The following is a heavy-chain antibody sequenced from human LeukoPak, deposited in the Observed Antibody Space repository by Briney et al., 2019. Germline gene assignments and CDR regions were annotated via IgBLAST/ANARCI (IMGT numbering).Heavy chain of an antibody. CDR3: ARDRISINALDM. CDR1: GASISGHY. V-gene: IGHV4-59*11. CDR2: ISHIGST. Sequence: SETLSLTCTVSGASISGHYLTWIRQPPGKGLEWIGYISHIGSTNYNPSLKSRVTISVDTSKNQFSLKLTSVTAADTAFYYCARDRISINALDMWGQGTMVTVSS. D-gene: IGHD1-14*01. J-gene: IGHJ3*02.